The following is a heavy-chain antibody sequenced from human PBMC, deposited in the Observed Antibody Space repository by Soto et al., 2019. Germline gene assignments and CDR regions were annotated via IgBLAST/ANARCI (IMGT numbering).Heavy chain of an antibody. D-gene: IGHD6-13*01. V-gene: IGHV3-23*01. CDR3: ARHPERIAQIGWFDP. Sequence: PGGSLRLSCAASGFTFGSYALSWLRQAPGKGLEWVSSISGSGAYTYYADSVKGRFTISRDNSKNTLYLQMNSLRAEDTAVYYCARHPERIAQIGWFDPWGQGTLVTVSS. CDR1: GFTFGSYA. CDR2: ISGSGAYT. J-gene: IGHJ5*02.